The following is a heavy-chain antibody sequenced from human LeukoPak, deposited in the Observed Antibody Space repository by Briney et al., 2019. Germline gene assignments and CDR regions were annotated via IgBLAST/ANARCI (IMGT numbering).Heavy chain of an antibody. CDR1: GFTFSSYS. D-gene: IGHD3-22*01. V-gene: IGHV3-21*01. CDR2: ISSSSSYI. Sequence: PGGSLRLSCAASGFTFSSYSMTWVRQAPGKGLEWVSSISSSSSYIYYADSVKGRFTISRDNAKNSLYLQMNSLRAEDTAVYYCARLVTMIVVANTKMGDAFDIWGQGTMVTVSS. CDR3: ARLVTMIVVANTKMGDAFDI. J-gene: IGHJ3*02.